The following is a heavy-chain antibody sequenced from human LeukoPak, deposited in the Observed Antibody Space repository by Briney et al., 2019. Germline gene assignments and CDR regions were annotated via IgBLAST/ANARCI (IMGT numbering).Heavy chain of an antibody. CDR1: GFTFSSYG. D-gene: IGHD3-10*01. J-gene: IGHJ6*03. Sequence: PGGSLRLSCAASGFTFSSYGMSWVRQAPGKGLEWVSAISGSGGSTYYADPVKGRFTISSDNSKNTLYLQMNSLRAEDTAVYYCAKGGDYYGSGSSGYYYYYMDVWGKGTTVTISS. CDR3: AKGGDYYGSGSSGYYYYYMDV. CDR2: ISGSGGST. V-gene: IGHV3-23*01.